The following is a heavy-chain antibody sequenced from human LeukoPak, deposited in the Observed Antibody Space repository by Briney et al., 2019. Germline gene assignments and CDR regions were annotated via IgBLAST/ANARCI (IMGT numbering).Heavy chain of an antibody. CDR2: IIPIFGTA. Sequence: ASVKVSCKASGGTFSSYAISWVRQAPGQGLEWMGGIIPIFGTANYAQKFQGRVTITTDESTSTAYMELSSLRSEDTAVYYCARAPRSRDRYRYFDYWGQGTLVAVSS. J-gene: IGHJ4*02. CDR1: GGTFSSYA. D-gene: IGHD5-12*01. V-gene: IGHV1-69*05. CDR3: ARAPRSRDRYRYFDY.